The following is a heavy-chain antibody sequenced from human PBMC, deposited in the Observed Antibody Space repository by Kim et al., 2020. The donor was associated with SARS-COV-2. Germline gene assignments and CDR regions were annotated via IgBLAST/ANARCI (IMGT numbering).Heavy chain of an antibody. CDR1: GFTFGDYA. Sequence: GGSLRLSCTASGFTFGDYAMSWFRQAPGKGLEWVGFIRSKAYGGTTEYAASVKGRFTISRDDSKSIAYLQMNSLKTEDTAVYYCTRLYDYVWGTLDAFDIWGQGTMVTVSS. V-gene: IGHV3-49*03. CDR3: TRLYDYVWGTLDAFDI. D-gene: IGHD3-16*01. J-gene: IGHJ3*02. CDR2: IRSKAYGGTT.